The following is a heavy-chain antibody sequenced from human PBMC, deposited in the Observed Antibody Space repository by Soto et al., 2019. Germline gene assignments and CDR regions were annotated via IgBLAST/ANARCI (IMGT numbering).Heavy chain of an antibody. CDR1: GYTFTSYG. Sequence: GASVKVSCKASGYTFTSYGISWVLQAPGQGLEWMGWISAYNGNTNYAQKLQGRVTMTTDTSTSTAYMELRSLRSDDTAVYYCARQYYDSSGYYYDGYGAFDIWGQGTMVTVSS. D-gene: IGHD3-22*01. J-gene: IGHJ3*02. CDR3: ARQYYDSSGYYYDGYGAFDI. V-gene: IGHV1-18*04. CDR2: ISAYNGNT.